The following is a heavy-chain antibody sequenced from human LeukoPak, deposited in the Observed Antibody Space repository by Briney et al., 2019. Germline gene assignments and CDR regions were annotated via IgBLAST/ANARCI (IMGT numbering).Heavy chain of an antibody. CDR3: ARGGTDYGNWFDP. V-gene: IGHV1-69*05. CDR2: IIHILGIA. J-gene: IGHJ5*02. Sequence: SLKVSCEASGGAFCSYAISCGRQAPGHGLEWMGGIIHILGIANNAQEFQGRVTITTDESTSTAYMELSSLRSEDTAVYYCARGGTDYGNWFDPWGQGTLVTVSS. D-gene: IGHD4-17*01. CDR1: GGAFCSYA.